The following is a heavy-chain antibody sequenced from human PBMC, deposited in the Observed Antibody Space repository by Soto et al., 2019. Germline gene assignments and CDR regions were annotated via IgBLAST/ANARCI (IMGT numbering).Heavy chain of an antibody. Sequence: QVQLQESGPGLVKPSQTLSLTCTVSGGSISSGGYYWSWIRQHPGKGLEWIGYIYYSGSTHYNPSLKRRVTLSVATSKNQFSLKLSSVTAAATAVYYCARALTTVTLFDPWGQGTLVTVSS. V-gene: IGHV4-31*03. CDR1: GGSISSGGYY. J-gene: IGHJ5*02. CDR2: IYYSGST. D-gene: IGHD4-17*01. CDR3: ARALTTVTLFDP.